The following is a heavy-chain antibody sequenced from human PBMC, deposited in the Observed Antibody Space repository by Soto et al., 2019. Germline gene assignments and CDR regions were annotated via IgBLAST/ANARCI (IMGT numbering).Heavy chain of an antibody. Sequence: SGGGLVKPGGSLRLSCAASGFTFSTFTMNWVRQAPGKGLEWVSSISSRSTYIYYADSVKGRFTISRDNAENSLYLQMNSLRAEDTAVYYCARDVGDYGDYSDYWGQGTLVTVSS. V-gene: IGHV3-21*01. CDR1: GFTFSTFT. D-gene: IGHD4-17*01. CDR2: ISSRSTYI. J-gene: IGHJ4*02. CDR3: ARDVGDYGDYSDY.